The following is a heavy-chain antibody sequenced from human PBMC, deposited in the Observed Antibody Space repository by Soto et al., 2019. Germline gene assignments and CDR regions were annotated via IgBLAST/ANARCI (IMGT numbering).Heavy chain of an antibody. Sequence: PGESLKISCKGLGYNFPDYWIAWVRQMPGKGLEYMGIIYPGDSDTRYSPSFQGQVTISADKSISTAYLQWSSLKASDTAMYYCARHGYSYGFYYYYGMDVWGQGTTVNVSS. CDR3: ARHGYSYGFYYYYGMDV. J-gene: IGHJ6*02. V-gene: IGHV5-51*01. CDR1: GYNFPDYW. CDR2: IYPGDSDT. D-gene: IGHD5-18*01.